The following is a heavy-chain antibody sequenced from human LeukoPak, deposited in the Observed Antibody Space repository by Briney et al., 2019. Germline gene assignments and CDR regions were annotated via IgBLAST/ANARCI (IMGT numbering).Heavy chain of an antibody. J-gene: IGHJ4*02. V-gene: IGHV3-7*04. D-gene: IGHD5-18*01. Sequence: GGSLRLSCAASGFTFSSYWMSWVRQAPGKGLEWVANIKEDGSEKYYVDSVKGRFTISRDNAKNSLYLQMNSLKAEDTAVYYCARVKAYSLDYWGQGTLVTVPS. CDR1: GFTFSSYW. CDR3: ARVKAYSLDY. CDR2: IKEDGSEK.